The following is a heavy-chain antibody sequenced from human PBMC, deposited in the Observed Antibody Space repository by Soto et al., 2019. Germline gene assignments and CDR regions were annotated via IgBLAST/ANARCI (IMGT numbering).Heavy chain of an antibody. V-gene: IGHV1-69*01. Sequence: QVHLVQSGAEVKKPGSSVKVSCKASGGIFNTYALSWVRQAPGQGLEWMGGIIPIFGTANYAQKFQGSVTITADESTNTTYMELSSLRSDATAVYYCTRGTGMSHSWYADSWGQGTRVTVSS. CDR2: IIPIFGTA. CDR3: TRGTGMSHSWYADS. CDR1: GGIFNTYA. J-gene: IGHJ5*02. D-gene: IGHD6-13*01.